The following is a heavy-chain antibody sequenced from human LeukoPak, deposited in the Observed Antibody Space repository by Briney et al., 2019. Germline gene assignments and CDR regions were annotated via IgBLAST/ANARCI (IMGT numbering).Heavy chain of an antibody. CDR2: IIPIFGTA. D-gene: IGHD3-10*01. V-gene: IGHV1-69*13. CDR3: ARARAAMVRGGPLTD. Sequence: GASVKVCCKASGGTFSSYDISWVGQAPGQGLEWMGGIIPIFGTANYAQKFQGRVTITADESTSTAYMELSSLRSEDTAVYYCARARAAMVRGGPLTDWGQGTLVTGSS. J-gene: IGHJ4*02. CDR1: GGTFSSYD.